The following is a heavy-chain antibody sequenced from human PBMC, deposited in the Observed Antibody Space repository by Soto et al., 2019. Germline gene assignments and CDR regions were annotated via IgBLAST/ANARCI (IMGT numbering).Heavy chain of an antibody. V-gene: IGHV4-38-2*02. D-gene: IGHD6-13*01. CDR1: GYSISSGYY. CDR2: IYHSGST. CDR3: AREDSSSWYVY. Sequence: SETLSLTCAVSGYSISSGYYWGWIRQPPGKGLEWIGSIYHSGSTYYNPSLKSRVTISVDTSKNQFSLKLSSVTAAATAVYYCAREDSSSWYVYWGQGTLVTVSS. J-gene: IGHJ4*02.